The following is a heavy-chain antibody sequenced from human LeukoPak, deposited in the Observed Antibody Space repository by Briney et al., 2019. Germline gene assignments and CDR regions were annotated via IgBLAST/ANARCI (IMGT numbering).Heavy chain of an antibody. V-gene: IGHV1-8*01. CDR1: GYTFSTYD. CDR3: ARTPRGWQLVDGNYFDY. J-gene: IGHJ4*02. D-gene: IGHD6-13*01. Sequence: ASVKVSCKASGYTFSTYDINWVRQAAGQGLEWMGYMKPNSGNTEYAQKFQSRLTMTRDTSTSTAYMELSDLRSEDTAVYYCARTPRGWQLVDGNYFDYWGQGTLVTVSS. CDR2: MKPNSGNT.